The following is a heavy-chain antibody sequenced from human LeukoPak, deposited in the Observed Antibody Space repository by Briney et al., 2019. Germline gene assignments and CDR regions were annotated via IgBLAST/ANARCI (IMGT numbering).Heavy chain of an antibody. CDR3: AREGMKDANFDC. Sequence: GGSLRLSCAASGFNVSGNYMSWVGQAPGKGLDWVSVIYLDGPTYYADSVKGRFTLSRDNSKNTLYLQMNSLRAEDTAVFYCAREGMKDANFDCWGQGTLVTVSS. CDR1: GFNVSGNY. J-gene: IGHJ4*02. CDR2: IYLDGPT. V-gene: IGHV3-53*01.